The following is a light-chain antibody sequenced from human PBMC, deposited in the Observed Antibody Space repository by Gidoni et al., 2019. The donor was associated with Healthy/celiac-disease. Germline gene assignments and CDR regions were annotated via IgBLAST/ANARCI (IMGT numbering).Light chain of an antibody. CDR1: QSVSSY. CDR2: DAS. J-gene: IGKJ5*01. CDR3: QQRSNWPPIT. Sequence: EIVLTQSPATLSLSPGERATLSCSASQSVSSYLAWYQQKHGQAPRLLIYDASNRATCIPARFSGSGSGTDFTLTISSLEHEDFAVDYCQQRSNWPPITFGQGTRLEIK. V-gene: IGKV3-11*01.